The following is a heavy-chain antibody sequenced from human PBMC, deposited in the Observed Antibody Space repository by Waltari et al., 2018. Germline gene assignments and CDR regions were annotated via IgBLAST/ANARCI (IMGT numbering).Heavy chain of an antibody. J-gene: IGHJ5*02. CDR2: INTNTGNP. V-gene: IGHV7-4-1*02. CDR1: GGTFSSYA. Sequence: QVQLVQSGAEVKKPGSSVKVSCKASGGTFSSYAISWVRQAPGQGLEWMGWINTNTGNPTYAQGFTGRFVFSLDTSVSTAYLQISSLKAEDTAVYYCARPAYSSSWQGGDFDPWGQGTLVTVSS. D-gene: IGHD6-13*01. CDR3: ARPAYSSSWQGGDFDP.